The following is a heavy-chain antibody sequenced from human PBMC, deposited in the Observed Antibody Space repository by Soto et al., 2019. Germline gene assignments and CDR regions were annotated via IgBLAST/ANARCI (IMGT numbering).Heavy chain of an antibody. V-gene: IGHV3-66*01. CDR1: GFTVSSNY. Sequence: EVQLVESGGGLVQPGGSLRLSCAASGFTVSSNYMSWVRQAPGKGLEWVSIIYSGDSTYYADSVKGRFTISRDNSKNTLYLQMNSLRAEDTAVYYCARALLIVATIRDAFDIWGQGTMVTVSS. D-gene: IGHD5-12*01. CDR2: IYSGDST. J-gene: IGHJ3*02. CDR3: ARALLIVATIRDAFDI.